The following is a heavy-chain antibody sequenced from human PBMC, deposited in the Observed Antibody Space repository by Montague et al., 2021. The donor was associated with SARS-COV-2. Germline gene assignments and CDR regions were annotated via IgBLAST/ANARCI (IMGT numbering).Heavy chain of an antibody. V-gene: IGHV4-39*01. CDR3: ARHKAWNVAPSYFDY. CDR2: IFYDGSS. J-gene: IGHJ4*02. Sequence: SETLSLTCTASGGSISSAHYCWGWVRQTPGKGLEWIGNIFYDGSSRSNPSLNSRVTISVDTSKSQLSLRLSSVTAADTAVYFCARHKAWNVAPSYFDYWGQGTVVTVSS. CDR1: GGSISSAHYC. D-gene: IGHD1-1*01.